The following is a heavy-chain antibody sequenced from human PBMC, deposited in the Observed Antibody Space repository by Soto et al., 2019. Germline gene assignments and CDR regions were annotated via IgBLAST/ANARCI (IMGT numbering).Heavy chain of an antibody. CDR3: ARGHYYYGMDV. CDR2: IYYSGTT. J-gene: IGHJ6*02. Sequence: ASETLSLTCTVSNGSVSSGTYSWSWVRQPPGKGLEWIGYIYYSGTTYYTPPLKSRLTMSMDRANDHFSLNLTSVTAADTAVYFCARGHYYYGMDVWGQGITVTVSS. V-gene: IGHV4-30-2*01. CDR1: NGSVSSGTYS.